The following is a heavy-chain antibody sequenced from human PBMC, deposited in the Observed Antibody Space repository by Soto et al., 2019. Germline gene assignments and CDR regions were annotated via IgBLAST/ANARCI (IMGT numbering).Heavy chain of an antibody. CDR1: GFTFSSYG. V-gene: IGHV1-3*01. Sequence: PGGSLRLSCAASGFTFSSYGMHWVRQAPGQRLEWMGWINAGNGNTKYSQKFRGRVTITRDTSASTAYMELSSLRSEDTAVYYCARPKLPAHLGYSSLPFDYWGQGTLVTVSS. CDR2: INAGNGNT. D-gene: IGHD6-13*01. J-gene: IGHJ4*02. CDR3: ARPKLPAHLGYSSLPFDY.